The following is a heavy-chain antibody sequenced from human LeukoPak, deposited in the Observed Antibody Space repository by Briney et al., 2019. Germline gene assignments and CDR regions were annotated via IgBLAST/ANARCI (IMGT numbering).Heavy chain of an antibody. CDR1: GFTFSDYY. J-gene: IGHJ4*02. D-gene: IGHD4-17*01. CDR2: ISSSSYT. V-gene: IGHV3-11*06. CDR3: ARGRDYGDPGDY. Sequence: GGSLRLSCAASGFTFSDYYMRWIRQAPGEGLEWVSYISSSSYTNYADSVKGRFTISRDNAKNSLYLQMNSLRAEDTAVYYCARGRDYGDPGDYWGQGTLVTVSS.